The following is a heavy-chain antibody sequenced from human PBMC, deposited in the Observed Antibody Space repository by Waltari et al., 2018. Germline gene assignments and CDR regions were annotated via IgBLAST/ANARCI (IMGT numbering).Heavy chain of an antibody. D-gene: IGHD4-17*01. CDR3: ARGWIGTTSLGHDGMDV. CDR1: GFTVSTNY. Sequence: EVQLVESGGGLIQPGGSLRLSCAVSGFTVSTNYMSWVRQAPGKGLGGVSFSYTVVDTYYADSVKGRFSISRDNSNSTLYLQMNSLRVEDTAIYYCARGWIGTTSLGHDGMDVWGQGTTVTVSS. J-gene: IGHJ6*02. V-gene: IGHV3-53*01. CDR2: SYTVVDT.